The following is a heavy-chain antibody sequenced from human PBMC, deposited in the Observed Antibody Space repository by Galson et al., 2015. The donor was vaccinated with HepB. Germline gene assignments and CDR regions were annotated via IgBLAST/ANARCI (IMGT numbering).Heavy chain of an antibody. D-gene: IGHD3-22*01. V-gene: IGHV1-8*02. Sequence: SVKVSCKASGYTFTSYGISWVRQATGQGLEWLGWMNPNSANTGYAQKFQGRVTMTRNTSISTAYMELSSLRSEDTALYYCARGPYDSSGYRFDHWGQGTVVTVSS. J-gene: IGHJ4*02. CDR1: GYTFTSYG. CDR2: MNPNSANT. CDR3: ARGPYDSSGYRFDH.